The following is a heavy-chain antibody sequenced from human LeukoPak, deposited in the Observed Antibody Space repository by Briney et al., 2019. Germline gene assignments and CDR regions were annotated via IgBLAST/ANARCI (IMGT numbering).Heavy chain of an antibody. CDR2: ISGSGGST. CDR3: ARGSPVRFDP. V-gene: IGHV3-23*01. Sequence: GGSLRLSCAASGFTFSSYAMSWVRQAPGKGLEWVSAISGSGGSTYYADSVKGRFTISRDNSKNTLYLQMSSLRSEDTAVYYCARGSPVRFDPWGQGTLVTVSS. CDR1: GFTFSSYA. J-gene: IGHJ5*02.